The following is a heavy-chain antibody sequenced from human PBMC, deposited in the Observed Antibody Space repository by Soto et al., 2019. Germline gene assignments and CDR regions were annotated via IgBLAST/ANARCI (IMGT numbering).Heavy chain of an antibody. CDR3: ARGPRGYVYYHGMDV. Sequence: QVQVHESGPGLVKPSETLSLTCTVSGGSISSYYCSWIREAAGKGLQWIGRIDTSGTTNYNPALKSRVTISVDASKNQFSLNLSSVTAADTAVYYCARGPRGYVYYHGMDVWGQGTTVTVSS. V-gene: IGHV4-4*07. J-gene: IGHJ6*02. CDR1: GGSISSYY. CDR2: IDTSGTT. D-gene: IGHD3-10*01.